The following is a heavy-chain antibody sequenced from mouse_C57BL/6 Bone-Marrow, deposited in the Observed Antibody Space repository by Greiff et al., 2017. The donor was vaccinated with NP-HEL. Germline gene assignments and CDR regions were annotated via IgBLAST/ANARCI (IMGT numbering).Heavy chain of an antibody. CDR1: GFSLSTFGMG. CDR3: ALSNLAWFAY. V-gene: IGHV8-8*01. J-gene: IGHJ3*01. CDR2: IGWDADK. Sequence: QVTLKESGPGLLQPSQPLSLTCSFSGFSLSTFGMGVGWIRQPSGKGLEWLAHIGWDADKYYTPALKSRLTISKDTHKNQVFLKIANVDTADTATYYCALSNLAWFAYWGQGTLVTVSA.